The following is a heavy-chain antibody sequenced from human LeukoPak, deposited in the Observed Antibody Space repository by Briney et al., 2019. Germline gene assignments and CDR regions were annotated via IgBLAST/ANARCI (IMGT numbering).Heavy chain of an antibody. Sequence: GGSLRLSCAASEFIFSRYAMHWVRQAPGKGLEWVAILSYDDTNEYYADSVAGRFTIPRDNSKNTLYLQMNSLRPDDTAVYYCARDRRDSNNLAFHFDYWGQGTQVTVSS. V-gene: IGHV3-30*04. CDR2: LSYDDTNE. D-gene: IGHD5-24*01. CDR3: ARDRRDSNNLAFHFDY. CDR1: EFIFSRYA. J-gene: IGHJ4*02.